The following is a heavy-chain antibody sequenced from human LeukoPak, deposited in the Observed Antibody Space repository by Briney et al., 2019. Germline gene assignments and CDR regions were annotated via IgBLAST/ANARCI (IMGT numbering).Heavy chain of an antibody. CDR3: ARSAIDWLFHFDY. Sequence: GGSLRLSCAASGFTFSSYAMHWVRQAPGKGLEYVSAISSNGGSTYYANSVKGRFTISRDNSKNTLYLQMGSLRAEDMAVYYCARSAIDWLFHFDYWGQGTLVTVSS. D-gene: IGHD3-9*01. CDR1: GFTFSSYA. V-gene: IGHV3-64*01. CDR2: ISSNGGST. J-gene: IGHJ4*02.